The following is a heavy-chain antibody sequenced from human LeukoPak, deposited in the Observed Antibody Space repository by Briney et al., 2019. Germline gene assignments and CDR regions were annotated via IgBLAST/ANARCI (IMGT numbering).Heavy chain of an antibody. V-gene: IGHV1-18*01. CDR3: ARDDVVVPAAMGYYYYGMDV. J-gene: IGHJ6*02. Sequence: ASVTVSCKASGYTFTSYGISWVRQAPGQGLEWMGWISAYNGNTNYAQKLQGRVTMTTDTSTSTAYMELRSLRSDDTAVYYCARDDVVVPAAMGYYYYGMDVWGQGTTVTVSS. D-gene: IGHD2-2*01. CDR2: ISAYNGNT. CDR1: GYTFTSYG.